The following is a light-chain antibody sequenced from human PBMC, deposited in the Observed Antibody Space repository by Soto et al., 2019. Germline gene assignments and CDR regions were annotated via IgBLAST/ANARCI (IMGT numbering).Light chain of an antibody. CDR2: EGN. CDR3: CSYAGRDTPVI. V-gene: IGLV2-23*01. J-gene: IGLJ2*01. Sequence: QSALTQPASVSGSPGQSITISCTGTSSDVGSYNLVSWYQVHPDKAPKLIIYEGNKRPSGVSDRFSGSKSGDTASLTISGLQTKDEGDYYCCSYAGRDTPVIFGGGTKLTVL. CDR1: SSDVGSYNL.